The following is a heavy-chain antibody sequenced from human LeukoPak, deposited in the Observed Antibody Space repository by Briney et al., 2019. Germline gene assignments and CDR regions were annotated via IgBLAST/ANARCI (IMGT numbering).Heavy chain of an antibody. Sequence: GGSLRLSCAASGFTFSSYWMHWVRQAPGKGLVWVSRINSDGSSTSYADSVKGRFTISRDNAKNTLYLQMNSLRAEDTAVYYCAIHRHCGYFDYWGQGTLVTVSS. V-gene: IGHV3-74*01. D-gene: IGHD2-21*01. CDR1: GFTFSSYW. CDR3: AIHRHCGYFDY. CDR2: INSDGSST. J-gene: IGHJ4*02.